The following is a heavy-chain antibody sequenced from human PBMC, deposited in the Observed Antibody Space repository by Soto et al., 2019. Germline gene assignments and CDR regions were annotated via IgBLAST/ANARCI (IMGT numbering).Heavy chain of an antibody. Sequence: EVQLVESGGGLVQPGRSLRLSCAASGFTFDDYAMHWVRQAPGKGLEWVSGISWNRGNIGYADSVKGRFTIYRDNAKNTLYLQMNSLRAEDTALYYCAKGRGCSYGRYYFDYWGQGTLVTVSS. J-gene: IGHJ4*02. CDR3: AKGRGCSYGRYYFDY. CDR1: GFTFDDYA. CDR2: ISWNRGNI. D-gene: IGHD2-15*01. V-gene: IGHV3-9*01.